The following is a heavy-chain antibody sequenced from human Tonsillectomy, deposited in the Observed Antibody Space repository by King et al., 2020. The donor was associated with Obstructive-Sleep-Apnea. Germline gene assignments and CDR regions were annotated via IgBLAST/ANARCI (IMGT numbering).Heavy chain of an antibody. CDR1: GFTFSNAW. CDR3: ARDYVYGDYGLGEYFQH. CDR2: IKSKTDGGTA. V-gene: IGHV3-15*01. Sequence: VQLVESGGGLVKPGGSLRLSCAASGFTFSNAWMSWVRQAPGKGLEWVGRIKSKTDGGTADYTAPVKGRFTISRDNAKNSLYLQMNSLRAEDTAVYYCARDYVYGDYGLGEYFQHWGQGTLVTVSS. D-gene: IGHD4-17*01. J-gene: IGHJ1*01.